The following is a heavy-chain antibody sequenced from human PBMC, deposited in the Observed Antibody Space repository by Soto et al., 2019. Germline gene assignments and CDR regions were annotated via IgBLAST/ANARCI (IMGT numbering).Heavy chain of an antibody. CDR3: ARSDYGELDP. CDR1: GGSMRDYF. CDR2: IHFGGTT. D-gene: IGHD4-17*01. V-gene: IGHV4-59*01. Sequence: SETLSLPCTVSGGSMRDYFWTWIRQPPGKGLEWIAYIHFGGTTNYNPSLKSRVALSIDMSKNRLSLKLNSVTAADSALYYGARSDYGELDPWGQGGRVTVCS. J-gene: IGHJ5*02.